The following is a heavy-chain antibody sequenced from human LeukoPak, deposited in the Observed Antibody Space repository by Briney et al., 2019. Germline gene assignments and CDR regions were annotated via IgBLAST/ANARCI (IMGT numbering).Heavy chain of an antibody. D-gene: IGHD4/OR15-4a*01. J-gene: IGHJ6*03. V-gene: IGHV3-30*04. Sequence: GGSLRLSCAASGFTFSSYAMHWVRQAPGKGLEWVAVISYDGSNKYYADSVKGRFTISRDNSKNTLYLQMNSLRAEDTAVYYCARDVLGNYYYMDVWGKGTTVTVSS. CDR3: ARDVLGNYYYMDV. CDR2: ISYDGSNK. CDR1: GFTFSSYA.